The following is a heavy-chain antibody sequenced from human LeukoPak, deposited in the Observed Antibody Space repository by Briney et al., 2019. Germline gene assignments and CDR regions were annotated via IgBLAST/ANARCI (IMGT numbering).Heavy chain of an antibody. D-gene: IGHD5-18*01. J-gene: IGHJ4*02. Sequence: SETLSLTCAVYGGPFSGYYWSWIRQPPGKGLEWIGEINHSGSTNYNPSLKSRVTISVDTSKNQFSLKLSSVTAADTAVYYCARDVDTANFGYWGQGTLVTVSS. V-gene: IGHV4-34*01. CDR3: ARDVDTANFGY. CDR1: GGPFSGYY. CDR2: INHSGST.